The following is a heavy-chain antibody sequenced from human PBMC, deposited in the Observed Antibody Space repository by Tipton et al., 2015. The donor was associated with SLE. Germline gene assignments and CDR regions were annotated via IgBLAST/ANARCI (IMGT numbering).Heavy chain of an antibody. CDR1: GGSISSHY. CDR3: AREVITITDSDAFDI. Sequence: LRLSCTVSGGSISSHYWSWLRQHPGKGLAWIGYIYYSGSAFYNPSLKSRVTMSVDTSKNQFFMRLSSATAADTAVYYCAREVITITDSDAFDIWGQGTMVTVSS. V-gene: IGHV4-31*03. J-gene: IGHJ3*02. CDR2: IYYSGSA. D-gene: IGHD2-21*01.